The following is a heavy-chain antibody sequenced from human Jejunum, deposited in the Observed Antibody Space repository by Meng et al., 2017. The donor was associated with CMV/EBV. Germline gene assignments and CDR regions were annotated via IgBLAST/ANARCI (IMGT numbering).Heavy chain of an antibody. Sequence: GFTFSSYGMHWIRQAPGKGLEWVAFIRYDGSRKNYVDSVKGRFTISRDNAKSSLYLQMNSLKPEDTAFYYCAKPLSPYDFWSGTDYWGQETLVTVSS. V-gene: IGHV3-30*02. J-gene: IGHJ4*02. CDR3: AKPLSPYDFWSGTDY. CDR2: IRYDGSRK. CDR1: GFTFSSYG. D-gene: IGHD3-3*01.